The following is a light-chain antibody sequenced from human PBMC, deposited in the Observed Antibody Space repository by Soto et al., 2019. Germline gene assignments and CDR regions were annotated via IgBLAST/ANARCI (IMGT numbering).Light chain of an antibody. J-gene: IGKJ5*01. CDR1: QNVRSPD. Sequence: VLTQSPGTLSLSPWERATLSCRASQNVRSPDLAWYQQKPGQAPRLLIYSTSTRATGIPDRFSGSGSGTDFTLTISRLEPADSAVFYCQQYGSSPITFGQGTRLEIK. CDR2: STS. V-gene: IGKV3-20*01. CDR3: QQYGSSPIT.